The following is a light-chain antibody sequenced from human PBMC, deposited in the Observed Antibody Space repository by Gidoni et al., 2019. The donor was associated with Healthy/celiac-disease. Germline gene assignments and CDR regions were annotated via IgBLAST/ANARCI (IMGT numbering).Light chain of an antibody. CDR3: QQRSNFLT. CDR2: DAS. CDR1: QSVSSY. J-gene: IGKJ4*01. V-gene: IGKV3-11*01. Sequence: EIVLTQSPATLSSSPGERATLSCRASQSVSSYLAWYQQKPGQAPRLLIYDASNRATGIPARFSGSGSGTDFTLTISSLEPEDFAVYYCQQRSNFLTFGGXTKVEIK.